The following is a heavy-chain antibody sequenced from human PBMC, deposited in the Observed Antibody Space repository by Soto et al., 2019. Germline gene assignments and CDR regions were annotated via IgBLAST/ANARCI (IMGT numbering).Heavy chain of an antibody. Sequence: EVKLVESGGDLVQPGGSLRLSCAASGFTFITYGMNWVRQAPGKGLEWLSYITTSSSNRLYADSVKGRFTISRDDAKNSLYLKMDSLRAEDTAVYYCARDPGYCSSTSCYGGAFDHWGQGTLVTVSS. CDR2: ITTSSSNR. D-gene: IGHD2-2*01. J-gene: IGHJ4*02. CDR1: GFTFITYG. CDR3: ARDPGYCSSTSCYGGAFDH. V-gene: IGHV3-48*01.